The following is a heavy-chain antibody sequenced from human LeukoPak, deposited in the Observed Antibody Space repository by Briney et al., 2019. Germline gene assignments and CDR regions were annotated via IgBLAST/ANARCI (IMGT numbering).Heavy chain of an antibody. CDR1: GGSISSSSYY. CDR3: ASGYDISTGYGYFDY. D-gene: IGHD3-9*01. CDR2: IYYSGRT. Sequence: KSSETLSLTCTVSGGSISSSSYYWGWIRQPPGKGMEWIGSIYYSGRTYYNPSLKSRVTISVDTSKNLFSLKLSSVTAADTAVYYCASGYDISTGYGYFDYWGQGTLVTVSS. J-gene: IGHJ4*02. V-gene: IGHV4-39*01.